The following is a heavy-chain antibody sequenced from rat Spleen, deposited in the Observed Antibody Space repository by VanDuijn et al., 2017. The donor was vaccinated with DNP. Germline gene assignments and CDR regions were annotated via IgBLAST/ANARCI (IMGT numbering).Heavy chain of an antibody. J-gene: IGHJ4*01. CDR1: GFTFNNYW. D-gene: IGHD2-2*01. Sequence: EVQLVESGGGLVQPGRSLKLSCVASGFTFNNYWMTWIRQVPGKGLEWVASITSSGGGNTYYPDSVKGRFTISRDNAKNTLYLQMDGLRSEDTATYYCTRHRSDTISMDAWGQGTSVTVSS. V-gene: IGHV5-31*01. CDR2: ITSSGGGNT. CDR3: TRHRSDTISMDA.